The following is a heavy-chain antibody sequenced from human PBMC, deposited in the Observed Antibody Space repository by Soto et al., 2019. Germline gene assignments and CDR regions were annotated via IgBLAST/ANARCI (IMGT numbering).Heavy chain of an antibody. CDR1: GFTFRSYT. J-gene: IGHJ5*02. D-gene: IGHD3-3*01. CDR3: ARDFLDKASNWFDP. CDR2: ISKNGGET. V-gene: IGHV3-30-3*01. Sequence: GSLRLSCAASGFTFRSYTIHWVRQAPGKGLEWVAMISKNGGETHYADSVKGRFTISRDNSRNTVYLQLNNLRFEDTAVYHCARDFLDKASNWFDPWGQGTLVTVSS.